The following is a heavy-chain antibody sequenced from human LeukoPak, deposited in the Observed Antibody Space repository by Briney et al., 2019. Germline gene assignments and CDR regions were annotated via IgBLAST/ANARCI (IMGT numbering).Heavy chain of an antibody. D-gene: IGHD2-21*01. CDR3: SRDRLGGLDL. V-gene: IGHV3-21*01. Sequence: GGSLRLSCAASGVDFSTYAINWVRQAPGKGLEWVSSISTMSNYIFYGDSVKGRFTISRDNAENSVYLQMNSLRPEDTAVYYCSRDRLGGLDLWGQGTLVTVSS. CDR1: GVDFSTYA. J-gene: IGHJ5*02. CDR2: ISTMSNYI.